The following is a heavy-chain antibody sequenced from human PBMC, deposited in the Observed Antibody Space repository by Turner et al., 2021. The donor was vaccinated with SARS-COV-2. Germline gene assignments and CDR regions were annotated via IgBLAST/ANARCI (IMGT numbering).Heavy chain of an antibody. CDR1: GGSISSSSYY. J-gene: IGHJ4*02. D-gene: IGHD3-22*01. CDR2: VYYVGIT. Sequence: QLQLQESGTGLVKPSEPLSLTCTVSGGSISSSSYYWGWIRQPPGKGLEWIGTVYYVGITYYNPSLKSRVTISVDTSKNQFSLKLSYVTAADTAVYYCARLPYYYDSSGPIDYWGQGTLVTVSS. V-gene: IGHV4-39*01. CDR3: ARLPYYYDSSGPIDY.